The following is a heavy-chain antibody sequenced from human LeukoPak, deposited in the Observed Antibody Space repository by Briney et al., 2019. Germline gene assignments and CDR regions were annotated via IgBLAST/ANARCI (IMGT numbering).Heavy chain of an antibody. CDR2: IGSSRSTI. CDR1: GFTFSGYS. D-gene: IGHD3-22*01. CDR3: ARDHHRRLYDSQARDTFDI. V-gene: IGHV3-48*01. Sequence: GGSLRLSCAASGFTFSGYSMTWVRQAPGKGLEWVSYIGSSRSTIYYADSVKGRFTISRDNAKNSLYLQMNSLRAEDTAVYYCARDHHRRLYDSQARDTFDIWGQGTMVTVSS. J-gene: IGHJ3*02.